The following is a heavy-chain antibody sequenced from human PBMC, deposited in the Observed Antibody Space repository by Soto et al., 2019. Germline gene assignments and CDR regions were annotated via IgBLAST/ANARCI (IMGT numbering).Heavy chain of an antibody. D-gene: IGHD2-15*01. CDR1: GDTVSSNSVA. CDR2: TYYRSRWYS. Sequence: SPTLSLTCVGSGDTVSSNSVAWNLVRQSPSRGLEWLGRTYYRSRWYSDYAVSVRSRIDINADTSKNQVSLQLNSVTPEDTAVYYCARSEEDSDYYYYGMDVWGQGTTVTVYS. J-gene: IGHJ6*02. CDR3: ARSEEDSDYYYYGMDV. V-gene: IGHV6-1*01.